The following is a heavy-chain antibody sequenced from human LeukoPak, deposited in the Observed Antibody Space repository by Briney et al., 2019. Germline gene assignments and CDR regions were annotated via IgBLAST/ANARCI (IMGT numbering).Heavy chain of an antibody. CDR2: TKQDGSEK. V-gene: IGHV3-7*01. Sequence: PGGSLRLSCAASGFTFSNYWMSWVRQAPGKGLEWVANTKQDGSEKYYVDSVKGRFTISRDNAKSSLYLQMNSLRAEDTAVYYCARDPTIFGVVIVPDYWGQGTLVTVSS. CDR3: ARDPTIFGVVIVPDY. CDR1: GFTFSNYW. D-gene: IGHD3-3*01. J-gene: IGHJ4*02.